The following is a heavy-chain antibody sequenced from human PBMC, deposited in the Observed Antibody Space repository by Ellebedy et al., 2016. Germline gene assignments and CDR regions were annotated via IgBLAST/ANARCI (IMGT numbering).Heavy chain of an antibody. CDR1: GYTFISYG. Sequence: ASVKVSXXASGYTFISYGISWVRQAPGQGLEWMGWISAYNGNTNYAQKLQGRVTMTTDTSTSTAYMELRSLRSDDTAVYYCARVEATGDFWSGYLYWGQGTLVTVSS. CDR3: ARVEATGDFWSGYLY. CDR2: ISAYNGNT. V-gene: IGHV1-18*01. D-gene: IGHD3-3*01. J-gene: IGHJ4*02.